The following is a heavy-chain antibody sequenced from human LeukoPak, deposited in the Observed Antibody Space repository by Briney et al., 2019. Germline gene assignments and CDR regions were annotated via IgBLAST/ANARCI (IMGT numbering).Heavy chain of an antibody. Sequence: PSETLSLTCAVYGGSFSGYYWSWIRQPPGKGLEWIGEINHSGSTNYNPSLKSRVTISVDTSKNQFSLKLNSVTAADTAVYYCARRGRDGYNFIGYWGQGTLVTVSS. J-gene: IGHJ4*02. CDR2: INHSGST. V-gene: IGHV4-34*01. CDR1: GGSFSGYY. D-gene: IGHD5-24*01. CDR3: ARRGRDGYNFIGY.